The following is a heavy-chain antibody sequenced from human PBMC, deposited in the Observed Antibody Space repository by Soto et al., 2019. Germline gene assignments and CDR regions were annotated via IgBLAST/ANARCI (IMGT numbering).Heavy chain of an antibody. J-gene: IGHJ4*02. D-gene: IGHD3-10*01. V-gene: IGHV1-2*04. CDR3: ARDARGDEAPMDY. CDR1: GYTFTGYY. Sequence: QVQLVQSGAEVKKPGASVKVSCKASGYTFTGYYMHWVRQAPGQGLEWMGWINPNSGGTNYAQKFQGWVTMTGDATISTAYVEQSRRRSDDTAVDYCARDARGDEAPMDYGGQGTLVAVSS. CDR2: INPNSGGT.